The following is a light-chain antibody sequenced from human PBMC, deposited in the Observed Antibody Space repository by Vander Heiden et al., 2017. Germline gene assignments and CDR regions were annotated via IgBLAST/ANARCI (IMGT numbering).Light chain of an antibody. Sequence: DIQMTQSPSSLSASVGDRVTITCRANQGISNYLAWYQQKPGKVHKLLIYAASTLQSGVPSRFSGSGSGTDFTLTISSLQPEDVATYYCQKYNSAPPWTFGQGTKVEIK. V-gene: IGKV1-27*01. CDR2: AAS. CDR3: QKYNSAPPWT. CDR1: QGISNY. J-gene: IGKJ1*01.